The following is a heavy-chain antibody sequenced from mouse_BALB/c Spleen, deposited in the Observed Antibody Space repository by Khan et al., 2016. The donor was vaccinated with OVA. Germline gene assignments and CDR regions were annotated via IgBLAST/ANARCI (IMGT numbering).Heavy chain of an antibody. D-gene: IGHD2-4*01. V-gene: IGHV2-2*02. CDR1: GFSLTTYG. CDR2: IWRGGST. CDR3: ARNYDYDEGLAY. Sequence: VQLQESGPGLVQPSQSLSITCTVSGFSLTTYGVHWVRQSPGKGLEWLGVIWRGGSTDYNAAFISRLSISKDSSKSQVFFKMNSLQVNDTAIYYCARNYDYDEGLAYWGQGTLVTVSA. J-gene: IGHJ3*01.